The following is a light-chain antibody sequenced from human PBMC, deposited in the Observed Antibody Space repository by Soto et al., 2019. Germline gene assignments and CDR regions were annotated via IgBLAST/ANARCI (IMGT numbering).Light chain of an antibody. Sequence: QSALTQPASVSGSPGQSIAISCTGSSSDVGIYNYVSWYQQHPGKVPKLIIYEVSNRPSGVSNRFSGSKSAITAPLTISGPQAEGEANYYGSSYTTISTRVFGTGTKGTVL. CDR1: SSDVGIYNY. CDR2: EVS. J-gene: IGLJ1*01. CDR3: SSYTTISTRV. V-gene: IGLV2-14*01.